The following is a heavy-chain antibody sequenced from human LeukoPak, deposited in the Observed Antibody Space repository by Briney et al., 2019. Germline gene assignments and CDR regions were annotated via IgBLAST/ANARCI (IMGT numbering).Heavy chain of an antibody. D-gene: IGHD6-13*01. V-gene: IGHV4-34*01. CDR2: INHSGST. J-gene: IGHJ4*02. Sequence: SETLSLTCAVYGGSFSGYYWSWIRQPPGKGLEWIGEINHSGSTNYNPSLKSRVTISVDTSKNQFSLKLSSVTAADTAVYYYASWSSSWYSYDYWGQGTLVTVSS. CDR1: GGSFSGYY. CDR3: ASWSSSWYSYDY.